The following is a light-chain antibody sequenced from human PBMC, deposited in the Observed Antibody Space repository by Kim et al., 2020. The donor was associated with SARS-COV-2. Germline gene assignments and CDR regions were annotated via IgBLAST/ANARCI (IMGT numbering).Light chain of an antibody. V-gene: IGKV1-39*01. CDR2: GAS. CDR1: QSVSTF. CDR3: QQSYSTSWA. Sequence: DIRVTQSPSSLSASVGDRVTITCRTSQSVSTFLNWYQQKPGKAPKLLIYGASILQSGVPSRFSGSRSGTDFTLTINSLQPEDFATYYCQQSYSTSWAFGQGTKVDIK. J-gene: IGKJ1*01.